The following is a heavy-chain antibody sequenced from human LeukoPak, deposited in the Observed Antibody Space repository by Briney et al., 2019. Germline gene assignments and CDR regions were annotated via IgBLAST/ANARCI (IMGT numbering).Heavy chain of an antibody. D-gene: IGHD2-2*01. J-gene: IGHJ4*02. CDR3: ARWFCTSTSCYYDY. V-gene: IGHV3-30*01. Sequence: SGGSLRLSCAASGFTFSTYVMHWVRQAPGKGLEWVAIISHDESFKHYADSVKGRFTISRDNSKDTLYLQLNSLRAEDTAVYYCARWFCTSTSCYYDYWGQGTLVTVSS. CDR2: ISHDESFK. CDR1: GFTFSTYV.